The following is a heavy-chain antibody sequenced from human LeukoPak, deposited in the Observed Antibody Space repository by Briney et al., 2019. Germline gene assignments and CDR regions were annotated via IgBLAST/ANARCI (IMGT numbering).Heavy chain of an antibody. Sequence: GGSLRLSCAASGFTLSNHAMSWVRQPPGKGLEWVSGISGSGGDIHYAESVKGRFTISGDNSRNTLYLQMTSLRAEDTAVYYCAKLSPGVREEYWGQGSLVTVSS. CDR2: ISGSGGDI. CDR3: AKLSPGVREEY. CDR1: GFTLSNHA. V-gene: IGHV3-23*01. J-gene: IGHJ4*02. D-gene: IGHD1-26*01.